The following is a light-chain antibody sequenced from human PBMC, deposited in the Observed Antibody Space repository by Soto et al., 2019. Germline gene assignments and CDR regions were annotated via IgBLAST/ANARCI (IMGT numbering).Light chain of an antibody. CDR3: QSYARGLGGRV. J-gene: IGLJ3*02. Sequence: QSVLTQPPSVSGAPGQRVTISCTGSSSNIGAGSDVHWYQQLPGTAPKLLIYGNSNRPSGVPDRFSGSKSGTSASLAITGLQTEDEADYYCQSYARGLGGRVFGGGTKVTVL. CDR1: SSNIGAGSD. V-gene: IGLV1-40*01. CDR2: GNS.